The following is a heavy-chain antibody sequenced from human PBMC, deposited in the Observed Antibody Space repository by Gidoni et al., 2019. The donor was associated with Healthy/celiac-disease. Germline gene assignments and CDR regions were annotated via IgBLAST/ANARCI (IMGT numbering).Heavy chain of an antibody. CDR3: ARETAGRRWLQLRRWFDP. V-gene: IGHV3-48*01. Sequence: EVQLVESGGGLVQPGGSLRLSCAASGFTFSSYSMNWVRQAPGKGLEWVSYISSSSSTIYYADSVKGRFTISRDNAKNSLYLQMNSLRAEDTAVYYCARETAGRRWLQLRRWFDPWGQGTLVTVSS. CDR1: GFTFSSYS. J-gene: IGHJ5*02. CDR2: ISSSSSTI. D-gene: IGHD5-12*01.